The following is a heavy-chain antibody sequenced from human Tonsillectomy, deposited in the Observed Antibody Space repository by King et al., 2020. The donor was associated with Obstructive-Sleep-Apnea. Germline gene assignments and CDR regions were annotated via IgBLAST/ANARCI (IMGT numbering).Heavy chain of an antibody. CDR3: AKEGLGYCTNGVCYGYYFDY. V-gene: IGHV3-74*01. Sequence: VQLVESGGGLVQPGGSLRLSCAASGFTFSSYGMHWVRQAPGKGLVWVSRINSEGSSTSYADSVKGRFTISRDNAKNTLYLQMNSLRAEDTAVYYCAKEGLGYCTNGVCYGYYFDYWGQGTLVTVSS. CDR2: INSEGSST. CDR1: GFTFSSYG. J-gene: IGHJ4*02. D-gene: IGHD2-8*01.